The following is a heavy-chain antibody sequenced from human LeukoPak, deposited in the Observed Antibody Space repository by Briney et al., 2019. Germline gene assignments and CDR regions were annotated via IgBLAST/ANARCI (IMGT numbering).Heavy chain of an antibody. CDR1: GGSISSYY. CDR2: IYYSGST. D-gene: IGHD1-20*01. V-gene: IGHV4-59*01. Sequence: PSETLSLTCTVSGGSISSYYWSWIRQPPGKGLEWIGYIYYSGSTNYNPSLKSRVTISVDTSKNQFSLKLSSVTAADTAVYYCARASITGTTPFDYWGQGTLVTVSS. CDR3: ARASITGTTPFDY. J-gene: IGHJ4*02.